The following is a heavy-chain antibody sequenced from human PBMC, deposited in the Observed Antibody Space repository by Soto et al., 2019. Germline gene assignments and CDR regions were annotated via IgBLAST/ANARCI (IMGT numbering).Heavy chain of an antibody. D-gene: IGHD2-21*01. CDR3: AGGDGYNRYYYYYGMDV. J-gene: IGHJ6*02. Sequence: SVKVSCKASRGTFSSYAISWVRQAPGQGLEWMGGIIPIFGPANYAQKFQGRVTISADESTSTAYMELSSLRSEDTAVYYCAGGDGYNRYYYYYGMDVWGQGTTVTVSS. CDR2: IIPIFGPA. V-gene: IGHV1-69*13. CDR1: RGTFSSYA.